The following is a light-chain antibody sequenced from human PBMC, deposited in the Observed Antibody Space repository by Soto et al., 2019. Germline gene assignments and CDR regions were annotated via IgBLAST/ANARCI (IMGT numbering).Light chain of an antibody. CDR1: QSLSRS. CDR2: DAS. J-gene: IGKJ5*01. Sequence: EIVLTQSPATLSLSPGQRATLSCRASQSLSRSLAWYQQKPGQAPKLLIYDASNRATDIPARFSGSGSGKDFTLTISSLEPEDFAVYYCQQRSNWITFGQGNDWRL. V-gene: IGKV3-11*01. CDR3: QQRSNWIT.